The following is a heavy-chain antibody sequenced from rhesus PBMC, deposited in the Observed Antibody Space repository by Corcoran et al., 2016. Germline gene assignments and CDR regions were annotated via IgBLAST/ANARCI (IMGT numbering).Heavy chain of an antibody. CDR2: ISNHYGTT. Sequence: VQLVESGGGLVQPGGSLRLSCAASGFTFSNFGMSWVRQAPGKGLEWVSYISNHYGTTYYAESPKGRFTISRDNSKNTLFLEVNNLRVEDTAVYYCAKDLQLLYWGQGVLVTVSS. CDR1: GFTFSNFG. CDR3: AKDLQLLY. J-gene: IGHJ4*01. D-gene: IGHD1-44*01. V-gene: IGHV3S5*01.